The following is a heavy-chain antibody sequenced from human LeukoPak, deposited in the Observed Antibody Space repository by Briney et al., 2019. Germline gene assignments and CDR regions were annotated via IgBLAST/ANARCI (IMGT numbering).Heavy chain of an antibody. CDR1: GGSISSYY. V-gene: IGHV4-39*07. Sequence: PSETLSLTCTVSGGSISSYYWGWIRQPPGKGLEWIGSIYYSGSTYYNPSLKSRVTISVDTSKNQFSLKLSSVTAADTAVYYCARVLSYYGSGSYWYFDYWGQGTLVTVSS. CDR2: IYYSGST. CDR3: ARVLSYYGSGSYWYFDY. J-gene: IGHJ4*02. D-gene: IGHD3-10*01.